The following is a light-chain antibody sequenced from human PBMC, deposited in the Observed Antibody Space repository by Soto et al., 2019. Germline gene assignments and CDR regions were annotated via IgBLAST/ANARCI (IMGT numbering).Light chain of an antibody. V-gene: IGKV3-20*01. Sequence: EIVLTQSPGTLSLSPGERATLSCRASQSVSSSYLAWYQQKPGQAPRLLIYGASSRATGIPDRFSGSGSGTDFTLTISRLEPEDFALYNCQQYGSSPWTFGQGTKVDIK. CDR2: GAS. CDR1: QSVSSSY. J-gene: IGKJ1*01. CDR3: QQYGSSPWT.